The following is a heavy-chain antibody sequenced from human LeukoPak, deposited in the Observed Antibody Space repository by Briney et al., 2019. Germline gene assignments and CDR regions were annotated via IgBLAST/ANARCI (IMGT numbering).Heavy chain of an antibody. D-gene: IGHD3-3*01. CDR3: ARSEPGTYYDFWSGSGRFDY. CDR1: GGSISSYY. CDR2: IYYSGTT. Sequence: PSETLSLTCTVSGGSISSYYWSWIRQPPGKGLEWIGYIYYSGTTNYNPSLKSRVTISVDTSKNQFSLKLSSVTAADTAVYYCARSEPGTYYDFWSGSGRFDYWGQGTLVTVSS. J-gene: IGHJ4*02. V-gene: IGHV4-59*12.